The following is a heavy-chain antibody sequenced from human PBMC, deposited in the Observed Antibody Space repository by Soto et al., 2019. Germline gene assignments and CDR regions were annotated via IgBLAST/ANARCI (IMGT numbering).Heavy chain of an antibody. Sequence: GESLKISCKGSGYTFTDYWIGWVRQLPGKGLEWMGIIYPGDSDTRYSPSFQGHVTITVDKSTSTAYLQWNTLKASDTAVYYCVRAKIRSSHYYEPHAFDLWGQGTMVTVSS. CDR1: GYTFTDYW. V-gene: IGHV5-51*01. D-gene: IGHD3-22*01. J-gene: IGHJ3*01. CDR2: IYPGDSDT. CDR3: VRAKIRSSHYYEPHAFDL.